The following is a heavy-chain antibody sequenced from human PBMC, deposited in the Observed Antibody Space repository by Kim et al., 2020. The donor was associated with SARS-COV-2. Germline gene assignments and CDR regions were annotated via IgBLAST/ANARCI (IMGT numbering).Heavy chain of an antibody. CDR1: GFTFSSYG. J-gene: IGHJ4*01. Sequence: GGSLRLSCAASGFTFSSYGMHWVRQAPGKGLEWVAVISYDGSNKYYADSVKGRFTISRDNSKNTLYLQMNSLRAEDTAVYYCAKDRRRWELLLAFDYWG. V-gene: IGHV3-30*18. CDR3: AKDRRRWELLLAFDY. CDR2: ISYDGSNK. D-gene: IGHD1-26*01.